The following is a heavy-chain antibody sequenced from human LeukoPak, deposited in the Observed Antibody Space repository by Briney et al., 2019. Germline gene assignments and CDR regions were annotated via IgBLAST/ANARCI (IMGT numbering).Heavy chain of an antibody. Sequence: TETLSLTCAVYGGSFSGYYWSWIRQPPGKGLEWIGEINHSGSANYNPSLKSRVTISVDTSKNQFSLKLSSVTAADTAVHYCARRRRAYCGGDCYSHFDYWGQGTLVTVSS. CDR1: GGSFSGYY. V-gene: IGHV4-34*01. CDR2: INHSGSA. CDR3: ARRRRAYCGGDCYSHFDY. D-gene: IGHD2-21*02. J-gene: IGHJ4*02.